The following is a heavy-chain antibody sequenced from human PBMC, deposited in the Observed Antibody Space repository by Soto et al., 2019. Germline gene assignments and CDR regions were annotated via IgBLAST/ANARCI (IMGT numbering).Heavy chain of an antibody. CDR1: GGTFSNYA. Sequence: QVQLVQSGAEVKKPGSSVKVSCKVSGGTFSNYAIDWVRLAPGHGLEWMVGIVPMFGTTYYTQKFQGRATIIADDSTTTAYLEMSSLRSEDTAIYYCARVEAVAGLYNYHGLDVWGQGTAVTVSS. CDR2: IVPMFGTT. CDR3: ARVEAVAGLYNYHGLDV. V-gene: IGHV1-69*12. J-gene: IGHJ6*02. D-gene: IGHD6-19*01.